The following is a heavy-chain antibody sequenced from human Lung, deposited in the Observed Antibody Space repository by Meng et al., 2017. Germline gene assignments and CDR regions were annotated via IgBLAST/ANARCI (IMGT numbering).Heavy chain of an antibody. CDR2: INHSGST. D-gene: IGHD2-21*01. J-gene: IGHJ5*01. CDR3: TGVGHKNWFDS. V-gene: IGHV4-34*01. CDR1: GGSFSDYY. Sequence: QVQLQQWGAGLLKPSETLSLTCVVSGGSFSDYYWSWIRQPPGKGLEWIGEINHSGSTNYNPSLESRATISVDTSQNNLSLKLNSLTPEDTAVYYCTGVGHKNWFDSWGQGTLVTVSS.